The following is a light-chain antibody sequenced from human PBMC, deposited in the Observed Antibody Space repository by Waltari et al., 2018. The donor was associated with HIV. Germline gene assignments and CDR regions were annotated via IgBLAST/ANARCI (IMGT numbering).Light chain of an antibody. CDR3: SSYTRSSTYV. J-gene: IGLJ1*01. V-gene: IGLV2-14*01. CDR1: SSDVFNYNY. Sequence: QSTLTQPVSVSGSPGQSTTISCTGTSSDVFNYNYVSWYQQHPDRAPKLMIYEVSNRPSGVSNRFSGSKSGNTASLTISGLQAEDEADYYCSSYTRSSTYVFGTGTKVTVL. CDR2: EVS.